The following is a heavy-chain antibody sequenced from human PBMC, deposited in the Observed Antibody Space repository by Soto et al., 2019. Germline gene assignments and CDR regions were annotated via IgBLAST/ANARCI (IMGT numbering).Heavy chain of an antibody. V-gene: IGHV4-59*12. Sequence: PSETLSLTCTVSGGSISSYYWSWIRQPPGKGLEWIGYIYYSGSTNYNPSLKSRVTISVDRSKNQFSLKLSSVTAADTAVYYCAAGAIFGVVPLDDWGQGTLVTGSS. J-gene: IGHJ4*02. CDR2: IYYSGST. CDR3: AAGAIFGVVPLDD. D-gene: IGHD3-3*01. CDR1: GGSISSYY.